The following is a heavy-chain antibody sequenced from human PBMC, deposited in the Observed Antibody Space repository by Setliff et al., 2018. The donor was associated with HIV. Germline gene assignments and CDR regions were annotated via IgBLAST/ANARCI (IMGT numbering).Heavy chain of an antibody. V-gene: IGHV3-15*01. CDR2: IRIASGPA. J-gene: IGHJ3*02. D-gene: IGHD6-19*01. Sequence: LRLSCVASGFSFTQTWMSWVRQAPGKGLEWLGRIRIASGPAEYAAPVKGRFIISRDDSKNTVYLVMNSLKTEDTAVYYCILLGMAGAFDIWGQGTMVTVSS. CDR1: GFSFTQTW. CDR3: ILLGMAGAFDI.